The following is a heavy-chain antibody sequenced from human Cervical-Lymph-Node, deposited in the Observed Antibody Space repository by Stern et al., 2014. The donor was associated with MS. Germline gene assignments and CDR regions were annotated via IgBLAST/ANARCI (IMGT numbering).Heavy chain of an antibody. J-gene: IGHJ4*02. D-gene: IGHD5-12*01. CDR3: ATASGTSPYQLLEWLRFGFDY. CDR1: GYTLTELS. Sequence: VQLGESGAEVKKPGASVKVSCKVSGYTLTELSMHWVPQAPGKWLEWMGGFDPEYGETIYAQKFQGRVTMTEDTSTDTAYMELSSLRSEDTAVYYCATASGTSPYQLLEWLRFGFDYWGQGTLVTVSS. V-gene: IGHV1-24*01. CDR2: FDPEYGET.